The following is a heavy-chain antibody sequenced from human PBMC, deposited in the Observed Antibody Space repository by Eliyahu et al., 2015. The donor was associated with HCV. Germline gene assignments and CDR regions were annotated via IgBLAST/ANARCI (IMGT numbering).Heavy chain of an antibody. D-gene: IGHD3-22*01. J-gene: IGHJ5*02. CDR2: IYYSGST. V-gene: IGHV4-59*01. Sequence: QVQLQESGPGLVKPSETLSLTCTVSGGSISSYYWSWIRQPPGKGLEWIGYIYYSGSTNYNPSLKSRVTISVDTSKNQFSLKLSSVTAADTAVYYCARVADDSSGYGWVWFDPWGQGTLVTVSS. CDR3: ARVADDSSGYGWVWFDP. CDR1: GGSISSYY.